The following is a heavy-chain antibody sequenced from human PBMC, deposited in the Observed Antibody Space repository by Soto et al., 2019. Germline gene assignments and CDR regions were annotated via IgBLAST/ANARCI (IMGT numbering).Heavy chain of an antibody. Sequence: QVQLVQSGAEVKKPGASVKVSCKASGYTFSSYYIHWVRQAPGQGLEWIGISNPNGGSTNCAQNFKGRLTVTRDTSTATDYMDLSALTSDDTAMYYCARGLGLGDCWGQGTLVTVSS. D-gene: IGHD3-9*01. CDR3: ARGLGLGDC. J-gene: IGHJ4*02. CDR2: SNPNGGST. V-gene: IGHV1-46*01. CDR1: GYTFSSYY.